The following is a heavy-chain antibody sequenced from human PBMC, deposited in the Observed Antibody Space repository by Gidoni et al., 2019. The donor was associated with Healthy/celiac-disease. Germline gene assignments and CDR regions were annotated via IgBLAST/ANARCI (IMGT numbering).Heavy chain of an antibody. Sequence: EVQLVESGGGLVQPGGSLRVSGEAPGFTFSSYSINWVRQAPGKGLEWVSYIRISSSTIYYADSVKGGFTISRDNAKNSLYLQMNSLRAEDTAVYYCARGCSSTSCYVDYWGQGTLVTVSS. J-gene: IGHJ4*02. D-gene: IGHD2-2*01. CDR2: IRISSSTI. V-gene: IGHV3-48*01. CDR3: ARGCSSTSCYVDY. CDR1: GFTFSSYS.